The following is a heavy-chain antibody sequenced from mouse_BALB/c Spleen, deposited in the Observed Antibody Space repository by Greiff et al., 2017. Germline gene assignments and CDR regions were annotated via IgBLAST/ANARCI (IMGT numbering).Heavy chain of an antibody. CDR1: GYTFTSYW. CDR3: AYGYDFDY. Sequence: QVQLQQSGAELARPGASVKLSCKASGYTFTSYWMQWVKQRPGQGLEWIGAIYPGDGDTRYTQKFKGKATLTADKSSSTAYMQLSSLASEDSAVYYCAYGYDFDYWGQGTTLTVSS. V-gene: IGHV1-87*01. J-gene: IGHJ2*01. D-gene: IGHD2-2*01. CDR2: IYPGDGDT.